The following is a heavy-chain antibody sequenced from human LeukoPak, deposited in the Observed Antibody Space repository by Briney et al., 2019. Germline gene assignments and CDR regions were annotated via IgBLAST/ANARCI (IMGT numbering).Heavy chain of an antibody. CDR2: IRVASGNT. J-gene: IGHJ4*02. CDR3: ARTYTGYGGRYFDD. V-gene: IGHV1-18*01. Sequence: ASVKVSCKASDYTLTAYGVTWVRQAPGQGREWMGWIRVASGNTNFAPKLQDRVTLTTDTSTNTAYMELRSLRSDDTAVYYCARTYTGYGGRYFDDWGQGTLVTVSS. D-gene: IGHD5-12*01. CDR1: DYTLTAYG.